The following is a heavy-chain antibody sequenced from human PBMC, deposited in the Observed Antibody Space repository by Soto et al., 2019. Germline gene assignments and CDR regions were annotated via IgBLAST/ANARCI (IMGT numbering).Heavy chain of an antibody. D-gene: IGHD4-17*01. CDR3: AKDVAGYDYGSMDV. CDR2: ISGSGGST. V-gene: IGHV3-23*01. J-gene: IGHJ6*02. CDR1: GFTFSSYA. Sequence: GGSLRLSCAASGFTFSSYAMSWVRQAPGKGLEWVSAISGSGGSTYYADSVKGRFTISRDNSKNTLYLQMNSLRAEDTAVYYCAKDVAGYDYGSMDVWGQGTTVTVSS.